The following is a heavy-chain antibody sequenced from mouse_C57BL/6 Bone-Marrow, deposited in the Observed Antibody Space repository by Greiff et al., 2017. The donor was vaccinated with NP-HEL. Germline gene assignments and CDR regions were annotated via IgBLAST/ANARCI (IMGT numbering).Heavy chain of an antibody. CDR2: IYPGDGDT. CDR1: GYAFSSYW. CDR3: ARGTTGVAGRFAY. J-gene: IGHJ3*01. Sequence: VQLQQSGAELVKPGASVKISCKASGYAFSSYWMNWVKQRPGKGLEWIGQIYPGDGDTNYNGKFKGKATLTADKSSSTAYMQLSSLTSEDSAVYFCARGTTGVAGRFAYWGQGTLVTVSA. V-gene: IGHV1-80*01. D-gene: IGHD1-1*01.